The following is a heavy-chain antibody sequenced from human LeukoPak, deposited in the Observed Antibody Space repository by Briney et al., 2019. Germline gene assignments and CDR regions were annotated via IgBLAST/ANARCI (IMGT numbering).Heavy chain of an antibody. CDR2: TYYMSKWYN. V-gene: IGHV6-1*01. CDR1: GDSVSSNGAT. Sequence: SQTLSLTCAISGDSVSSNGATWNWIRQSPSRGLEWLGRTYYMSKWYNDYAVSVKSRITINPDTSKNQFSLQLNSVTPEDTAVYFCARDQSWTTGFDIWGQGTVVTVSS. CDR3: ARDQSWTTGFDI. D-gene: IGHD2-8*02. J-gene: IGHJ3*02.